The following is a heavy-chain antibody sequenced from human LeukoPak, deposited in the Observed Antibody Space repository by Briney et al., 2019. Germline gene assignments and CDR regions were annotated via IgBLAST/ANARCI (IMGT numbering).Heavy chain of an antibody. D-gene: IGHD2-2*01. Sequence: ASVKVSCKASGGTFSSYAISWVRQAPGQGLEWMGWINTNTGNPTYAQGFTGRFVFSLDTSVSTAYLQISSLKAVDTAVYYCARGAEYQLLYYYYYGMDVWGQGTAVTVSS. CDR3: ARGAEYQLLYYYYYGMDV. V-gene: IGHV7-4-1*02. CDR1: GGTFSSYA. J-gene: IGHJ6*02. CDR2: INTNTGNP.